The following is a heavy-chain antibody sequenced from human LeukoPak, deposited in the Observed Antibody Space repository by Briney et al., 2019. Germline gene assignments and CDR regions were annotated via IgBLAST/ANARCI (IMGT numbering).Heavy chain of an antibody. Sequence: GASVKVSCKVSGYTLTELSMHWVRQAPGKGLEWMGGFDPEDGETIYAQKFQGRVTMTRDTSISTAYMELSRLRSDDTAVYYCARMEHIVVVIDYWGQGTLVTVSS. CDR1: GYTLTELS. CDR3: ARMEHIVVVIDY. D-gene: IGHD2-21*01. CDR2: FDPEDGET. J-gene: IGHJ4*02. V-gene: IGHV1-24*01.